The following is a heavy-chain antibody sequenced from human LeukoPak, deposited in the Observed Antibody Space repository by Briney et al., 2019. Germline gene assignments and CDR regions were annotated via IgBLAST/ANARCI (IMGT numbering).Heavy chain of an antibody. CDR1: GFTFSSYC. V-gene: IGHV3-21*05. J-gene: IGHJ4*02. CDR2: ISSSSSYI. Sequence: PGGSLRLSCAASGFTFSSYCMNWVRQAPGKGREWVSYISSSSSYIYYADSVKGRFTISRDNAKDSLYLQMNSLRAEDTAVYYCASEEESTIFGEVDYWGQGTLVTVSP. D-gene: IGHD3-3*01. CDR3: ASEEESTIFGEVDY.